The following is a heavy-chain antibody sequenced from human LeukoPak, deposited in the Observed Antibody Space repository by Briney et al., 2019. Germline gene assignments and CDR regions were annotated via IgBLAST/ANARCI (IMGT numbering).Heavy chain of an antibody. CDR3: SKPRSGYYYSAFDS. CDR1: GFIFSSYA. J-gene: IGHJ4*02. Sequence: GGSLRLSCAASGFIFSSYAMSWVRQAPGKGLEWVSGLSGSGGSTYYADSVKGRFTISRDNSNNTLYLHMNSLRAEDTAVYFCSKPRSGYYYSAFDSWGPGTLVTVSS. D-gene: IGHD3-22*01. CDR2: LSGSGGST. V-gene: IGHV3-23*01.